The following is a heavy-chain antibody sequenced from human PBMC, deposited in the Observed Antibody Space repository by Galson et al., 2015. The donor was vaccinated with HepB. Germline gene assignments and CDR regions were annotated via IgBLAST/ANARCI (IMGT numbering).Heavy chain of an antibody. V-gene: IGHV3-64D*06. CDR2: ISSNGGST. CDR1: GFTFSSYA. D-gene: IGHD3-10*01. CDR3: VKDSHMVRGVIIGYGMDV. Sequence: SLRLSCAASGFTFSSYAMHWVRQAPGKGLEYVSAISSNGGSTYYADSVKGRFTISRDNSKNTLYLQMSSLRAEDTAVYYCVKDSHMVRGVIIGYGMDVWGQGTTVTVSS. J-gene: IGHJ6*02.